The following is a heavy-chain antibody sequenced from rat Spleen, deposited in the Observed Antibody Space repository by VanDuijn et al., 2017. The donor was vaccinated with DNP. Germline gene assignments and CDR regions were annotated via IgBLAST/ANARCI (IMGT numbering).Heavy chain of an antibody. V-gene: IGHV4-2*01. CDR3: VTRGDPFDNWFAY. CDR1: GFNFNDYW. CDR2: IKDDSSIK. D-gene: IGHD4-2*01. Sequence: EVKLVESGGGLVQPGGSLKLSCAASGFNFNDYWMGWVRQAPGKGLEWIGEIKDDSSIKNYNPSLNGKVTFSRDNDQNTLYLQMTNLESEDTGIYYCVTRGDPFDNWFAYWGRGALVTVS. J-gene: IGHJ3*01.